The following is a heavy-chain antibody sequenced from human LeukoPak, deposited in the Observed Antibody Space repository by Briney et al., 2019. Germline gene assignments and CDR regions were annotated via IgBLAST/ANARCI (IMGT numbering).Heavy chain of an antibody. CDR2: ISYDGSNK. Sequence: GSLRLSCAASGFTFSSYAMHWVRQAPGKGLEWVAVISYDGSNKYYADSVKGRFTISRDNSKNTLYLQMNSLRAEDTAVYYCARERRSWVVVVPAATRFRNYYYYMDVWGKGTTVTVSS. D-gene: IGHD2-2*01. CDR3: ARERRSWVVVVPAATRFRNYYYYMDV. J-gene: IGHJ6*03. V-gene: IGHV3-30-3*01. CDR1: GFTFSSYA.